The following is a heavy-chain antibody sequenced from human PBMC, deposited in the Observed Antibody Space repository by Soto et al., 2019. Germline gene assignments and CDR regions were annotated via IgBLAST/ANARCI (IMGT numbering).Heavy chain of an antibody. V-gene: IGHV3-7*01. CDR1: GFTFSSYG. D-gene: IGHD2-2*01. CDR2: IKQDGSEK. CDR3: ASPFWSPPSDCSSTSCPMNV. J-gene: IGHJ6*03. Sequence: PGGSLRLSCAASGFTFSSYGVSWVRQAPGKGLEWVANIKQDGSEKYYVDSVKGRFTISRDNAKNSLYLQMNSLRAEDTAVYYCASPFWSPPSDCSSTSCPMNVWGKGTTVTVSS.